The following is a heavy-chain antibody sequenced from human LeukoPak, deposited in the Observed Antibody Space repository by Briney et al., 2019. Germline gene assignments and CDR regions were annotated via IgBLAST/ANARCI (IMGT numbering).Heavy chain of an antibody. CDR1: GFTFSTYA. D-gene: IGHD6-13*01. Sequence: PGGSLRLSCAVSGFTFSTYAMHWVRQVPVKGLEWVAVISYDGGNKYYADSVKGRFTISRDNSKNTLYLQMNSLRAEDTAVYYCAKDPYSSSWERYFQHWGQGTLVTVSS. J-gene: IGHJ1*01. V-gene: IGHV3-30-3*01. CDR2: ISYDGGNK. CDR3: AKDPYSSSWERYFQH.